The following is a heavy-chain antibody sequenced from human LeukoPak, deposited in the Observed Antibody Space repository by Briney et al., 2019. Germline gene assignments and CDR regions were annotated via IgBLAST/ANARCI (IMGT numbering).Heavy chain of an antibody. CDR2: ISGSGGST. D-gene: IGHD1-26*01. V-gene: IGHV3-23*01. J-gene: IGHJ3*02. CDR1: GFTFNNYA. Sequence: GGSLRLSCAASGFTFNNYAMSWGRQAAGKGLEWVSAISGSGGSTYYADSVKGRFTISRDNSKNTLYLQMNSLRAEDTAVYYCAKDWGSGSYQPDAFDIWGQGTMVTVSS. CDR3: AKDWGSGSYQPDAFDI.